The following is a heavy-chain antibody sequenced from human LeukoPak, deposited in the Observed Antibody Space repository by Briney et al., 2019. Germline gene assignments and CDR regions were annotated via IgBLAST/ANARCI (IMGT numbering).Heavy chain of an antibody. Sequence: PGGSLRLSCVASQFRFPFSHYGMHWVRQAPGRGLEWVAVIWSDGTNQYYADSVKGRFTISRDNSKITVYLQMNSLRAEDTAVYFCAKDAQRGFDYSNSLEYWGQGTLVTVSS. D-gene: IGHD4-11*01. CDR1: QFRFPFSHYG. CDR2: IWSDGTNQ. CDR3: AKDAQRGFDYSNSLEY. J-gene: IGHJ4*02. V-gene: IGHV3-33*06.